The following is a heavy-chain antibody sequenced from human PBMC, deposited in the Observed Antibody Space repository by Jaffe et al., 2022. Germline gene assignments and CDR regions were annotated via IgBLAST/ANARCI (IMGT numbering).Heavy chain of an antibody. Sequence: EVQLLESGGGLVQPGGSLRLSCAASGFTFSSYAMSWVRQAPGKGLEWVSAISGSGGSTYYADSVKGRFTISRDNSKNTLYLQMNSLRAEDTAVYYCAKDLFPAVVPAAQITYFDYWGQGTLVTVSS. J-gene: IGHJ4*02. V-gene: IGHV3-23*01. CDR1: GFTFSSYA. CDR3: AKDLFPAVVPAAQITYFDY. CDR2: ISGSGGST. D-gene: IGHD2-2*01.